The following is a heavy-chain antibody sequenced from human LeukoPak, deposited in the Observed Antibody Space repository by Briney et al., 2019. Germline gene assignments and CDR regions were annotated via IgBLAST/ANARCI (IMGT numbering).Heavy chain of an antibody. CDR3: ASSPLLWFGEEYYFDY. V-gene: IGHV3-7*01. J-gene: IGHJ4*02. Sequence: GGSLRLSCAASGFTFSSYYMTWVRQAPGKGLEWVANIKQDGSEKYYVDSVKGRFTISRDNAKNSLYLQMNSLRAEDTAVYYCASSPLLWFGEEYYFDYWGKGTLVTVSS. CDR2: IKQDGSEK. D-gene: IGHD3-10*01. CDR1: GFTFSSYY.